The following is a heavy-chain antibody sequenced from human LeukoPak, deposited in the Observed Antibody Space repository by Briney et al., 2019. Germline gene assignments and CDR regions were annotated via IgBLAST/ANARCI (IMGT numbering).Heavy chain of an antibody. D-gene: IGHD3-22*01. Sequence: ASVKVSCKASGYTFTSNGITWVRRAPGQGLEWVGWISCNNGDTRYAQKFQGRVTITADKSTSTAYMELSSLRSEDTAVYYCARRLNNYYDSSGYYRFDYWGQGTLVTVSS. CDR2: ISCNNGDT. J-gene: IGHJ4*02. CDR1: GYTFTSNG. V-gene: IGHV1-18*01. CDR3: ARRLNNYYDSSGYYRFDY.